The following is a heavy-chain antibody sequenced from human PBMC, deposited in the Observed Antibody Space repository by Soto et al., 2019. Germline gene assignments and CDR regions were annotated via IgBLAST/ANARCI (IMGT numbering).Heavy chain of an antibody. CDR2: IIPIFGTA. Sequence: ASVKVSCKASGYTFTSYGISWVRQAPGQGLEWMGGIIPIFGTANYAQKFQGRVTITADESTSTAYMELSSLRSEDTAVYYCARERVDTAMVTRWFDPWGQGTLVTVS. CDR3: ARERVDTAMVTRWFDP. J-gene: IGHJ5*02. CDR1: GYTFTSYG. V-gene: IGHV1-69*13. D-gene: IGHD5-18*01.